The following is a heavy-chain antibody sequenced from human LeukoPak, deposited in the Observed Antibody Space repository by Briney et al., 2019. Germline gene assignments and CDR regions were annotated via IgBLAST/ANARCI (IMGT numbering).Heavy chain of an antibody. Sequence: GGSLRLSCAASGFTFSSYAMNWVRQAPGKGLGWVSYISSSSSTIYYADSVKGRFTLSRDNAKNSLYLQMNSLRAEDTAVYYCASTGRYCTSTSCSNYFHYWGQGTLVTVSS. V-gene: IGHV3-48*04. J-gene: IGHJ4*02. CDR1: GFTFSSYA. D-gene: IGHD2-2*01. CDR3: ASTGRYCTSTSCSNYFHY. CDR2: ISSSSSTI.